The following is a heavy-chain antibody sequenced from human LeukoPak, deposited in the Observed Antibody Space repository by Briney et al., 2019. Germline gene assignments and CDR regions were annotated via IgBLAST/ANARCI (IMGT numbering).Heavy chain of an antibody. V-gene: IGHV4-59*01. CDR2: IYYSGST. Sequence: SETLSLTCTVSGGSISSYYWSWIRQPPGKGLEWIGYIYYSGSTNYNPSLKSRVTISVDTSKNQFSLKLSSVTAADTAVYYCARENCYRFDYWGQGTLVTVSS. CDR3: ARENCYRFDY. D-gene: IGHD2-21*01. J-gene: IGHJ4*02. CDR1: GGSISSYY.